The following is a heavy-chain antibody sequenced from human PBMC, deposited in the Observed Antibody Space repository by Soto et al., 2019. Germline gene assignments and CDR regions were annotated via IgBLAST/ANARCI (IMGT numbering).Heavy chain of an antibody. Sequence: GVSVKVSCKTSGGTFSSYAISWVRQAPVQVLEWMGGIIPIFGTANYAQKFQGRVTITADKSTSTAYMELSSLRSEDTAVYYCAAYVTMIVVVGAFDIWGQGKMVTVSS. V-gene: IGHV1-69*06. J-gene: IGHJ3*02. CDR3: AAYVTMIVVVGAFDI. CDR1: GGTFSSYA. D-gene: IGHD3-22*01. CDR2: IIPIFGTA.